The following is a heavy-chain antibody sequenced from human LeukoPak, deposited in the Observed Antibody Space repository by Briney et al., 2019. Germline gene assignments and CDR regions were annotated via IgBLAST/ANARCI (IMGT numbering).Heavy chain of an antibody. CDR1: GFTFNNFG. V-gene: IGHV3-23*01. J-gene: IGHJ5*02. D-gene: IGHD2-15*01. CDR3: ARVRCSAMGCFSNWFDP. CDR2: ISGGGGGSA. Sequence: PGGSLRLSCAASGFTFNNFGMTWVRQAPGKGLEWVSSISGGGGGSAYYADSVKGRFTISGDNSKDTLYLQMNSLRAEDTAVYYCARVRCSAMGCFSNWFDPWGQGTLVTVSS.